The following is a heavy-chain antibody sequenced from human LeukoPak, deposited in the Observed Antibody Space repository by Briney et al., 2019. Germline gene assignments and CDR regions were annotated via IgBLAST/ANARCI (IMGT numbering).Heavy chain of an antibody. D-gene: IGHD3-16*01. J-gene: IGHJ4*02. CDR2: IYYSGST. CDR1: GGSISSYY. V-gene: IGHV4-59*08. CDR3: ARIGGGSVDS. Sequence: SETLSLTCTVSGGSISSYYWSWIRQPPGKGLEWIGYIYYSGSTNYNPSLKSRVTISVDTSKNQFSLKLSSVTAADTAVYYCARIGGGSVDSWGQGSLVTVSS.